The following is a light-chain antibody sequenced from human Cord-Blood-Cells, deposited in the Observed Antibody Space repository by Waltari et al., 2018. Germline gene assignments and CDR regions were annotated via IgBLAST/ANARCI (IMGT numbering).Light chain of an antibody. Sequence: QSALTQPASVSGSPGQSITISCTGTSSDVGSYNLVSRYQQHPGKAPKLMIYEGSKRPSVVSNRCSGSKSGNTAALTISGLQAEDEADYYCCSYAGSSTLVFGGGTKLTVL. J-gene: IGLJ2*01. CDR3: CSYAGSSTLV. V-gene: IGLV2-23*01. CDR2: EGS. CDR1: SSDVGSYNL.